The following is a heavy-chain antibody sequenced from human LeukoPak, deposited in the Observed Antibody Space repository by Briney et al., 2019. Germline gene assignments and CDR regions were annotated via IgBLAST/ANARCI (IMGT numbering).Heavy chain of an antibody. CDR1: GGSFSGYY. Sequence: SETLSLTCAVYGGSFSGYYWSWIRQPPGKGLEWIGEINHSGSTNYNPSLKSRVTISVDTSKNQFSLKLSSVTAADTAVYYCARHVEEITMVRGVTFYYYYMDVWGKGTTVTISS. D-gene: IGHD3-10*01. CDR2: INHSGST. CDR3: ARHVEEITMVRGVTFYYYYMDV. J-gene: IGHJ6*03. V-gene: IGHV4-34*01.